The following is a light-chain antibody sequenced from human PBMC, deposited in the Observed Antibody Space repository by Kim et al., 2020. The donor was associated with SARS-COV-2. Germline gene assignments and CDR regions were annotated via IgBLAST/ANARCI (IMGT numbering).Light chain of an antibody. CDR2: DVS. J-gene: IGLJ3*02. V-gene: IGLV2-14*03. CDR3: SSYTSSSTWV. Sequence: QSITISCTGTSSDVGGYNYVSWYQQHPGKAPKLMIYDVSNRPSGVSNRFSGSKSGNTASLTISGLQAEDEADYYCSSYTSSSTWVLGGGTKMNV. CDR1: SSDVGGYNY.